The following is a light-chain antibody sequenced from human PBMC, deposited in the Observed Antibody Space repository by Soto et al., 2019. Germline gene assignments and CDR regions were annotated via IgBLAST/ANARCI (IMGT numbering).Light chain of an antibody. CDR3: QQYGSSSIT. V-gene: IGKV3-20*01. J-gene: IGKJ5*01. Sequence: EFVLTQSPGTLSLSPGERATLSCRASQTVRNNYLAWYQQKPGQAPRLMIYDASRRETGILDMFSGGGAGTDFTLTISRLEPEDFAVDYCQQYGSSSITFGQGTRLEIK. CDR2: DAS. CDR1: QTVRNNY.